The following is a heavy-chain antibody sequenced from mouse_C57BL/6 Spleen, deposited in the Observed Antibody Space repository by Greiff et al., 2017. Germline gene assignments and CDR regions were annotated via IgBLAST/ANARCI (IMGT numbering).Heavy chain of an antibody. V-gene: IGHV1-69*01. J-gene: IGHJ4*01. CDR1: GYTFTSYW. Sequence: QVQLKQSGAELVMPGASVKLSCKASGYTFTSYWMHWVKQRPGQGLEWIGEIDPSDSYTNYNQKFKGKSTLTVDKSSSTAYMQLSSLTSEDSAVYYCARGGNYPYYAMDYWGQGTSVTVSS. CDR3: ARGGNYPYYAMDY. CDR2: IDPSDSYT. D-gene: IGHD2-1*01.